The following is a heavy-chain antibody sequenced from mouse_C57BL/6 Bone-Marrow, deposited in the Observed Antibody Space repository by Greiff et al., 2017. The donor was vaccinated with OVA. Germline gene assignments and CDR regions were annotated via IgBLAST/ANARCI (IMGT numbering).Heavy chain of an antibody. V-gene: IGHV1-82*01. J-gene: IGHJ2*01. CDR3: ARHEEGYYASYFDY. CDR2: IYPGDGDT. CDR1: GYAFSSSW. D-gene: IGHD2-3*01. Sequence: VQLQQSGPELVKPGASVKISCKASGYAFSSSWMNWVKQRPGKGLEWIGRIYPGDGDTNYNGKFKGKATLTADKSSSTAYMQLSSLTSEDSAVYSCARHEEGYYASYFDYWGQGTTPTVSS.